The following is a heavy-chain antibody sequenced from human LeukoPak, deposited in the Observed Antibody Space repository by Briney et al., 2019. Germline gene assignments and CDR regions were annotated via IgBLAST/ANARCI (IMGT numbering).Heavy chain of an antibody. V-gene: IGHV3-74*01. CDR2: INSDGSRV. Sequence: GGSLRLSCAASGFTFSRYWMHWVRHAPGKGLAWVSRINSDGSRVSYADSVKGRFTISRDNAKNTLYLQMNSLRAEDTAVYYCTKSDWFDPWGQGTLVTVSS. J-gene: IGHJ5*02. CDR3: TKSDWFDP. CDR1: GFTFSRYW.